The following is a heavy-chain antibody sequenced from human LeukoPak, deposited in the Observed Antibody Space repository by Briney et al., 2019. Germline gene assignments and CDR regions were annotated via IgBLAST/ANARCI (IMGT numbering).Heavy chain of an antibody. CDR1: GFTFSSYS. Sequence: GGSLRLSCAASGFTFSSYSMNWVRQAPGKGLEWVSYISSSSSTIYYADSVKGRFTISRDNAKNSLYLQMNSLRAEDTAVYYCARGPDAFDIWGQGAMVTVSS. V-gene: IGHV3-48*01. CDR3: ARGPDAFDI. J-gene: IGHJ3*02. CDR2: ISSSSSTI.